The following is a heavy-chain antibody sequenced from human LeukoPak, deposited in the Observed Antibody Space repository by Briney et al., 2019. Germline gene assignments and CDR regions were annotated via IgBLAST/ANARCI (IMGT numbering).Heavy chain of an antibody. CDR3: ARIYYDSSGYYYDYFDY. V-gene: IGHV3-23*01. Sequence: PGGSLRLSCAASGFTFSSYAMSLVRQAPGKGLEWVSAISGSGGSTYYADSVKGRFTISRDNSKNTLYLQMNSLRAEDTAVYYCARIYYDSSGYYYDYFDYWGQGTLVTVSS. D-gene: IGHD3-22*01. CDR1: GFTFSSYA. J-gene: IGHJ4*02. CDR2: ISGSGGST.